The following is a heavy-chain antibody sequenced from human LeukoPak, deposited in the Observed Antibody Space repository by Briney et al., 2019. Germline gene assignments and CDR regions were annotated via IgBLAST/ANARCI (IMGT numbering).Heavy chain of an antibody. CDR1: GYTFTSYD. Sequence: ASVKVSCKASGYTFTSYDINWVRQATGQGLEWMGWMNPNSGNTGYAQKFQGRVTITRNTSISTAYMELSSLRSEDTAVYYCAKDPGTFGVVNYYMDVWGKGTTVTVSS. V-gene: IGHV1-8*03. D-gene: IGHD3-3*01. CDR3: AKDPGTFGVVNYYMDV. J-gene: IGHJ6*03. CDR2: MNPNSGNT.